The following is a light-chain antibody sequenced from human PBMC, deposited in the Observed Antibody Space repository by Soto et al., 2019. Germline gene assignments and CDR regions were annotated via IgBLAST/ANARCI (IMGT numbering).Light chain of an antibody. Sequence: EIVLTQSPGTLSLSPGERANLSCRASQSVGNNNLAWYQQKPGQAPRFLIYDASSRATGIPDRFSGSGSGTDFTLTISRLEPEDFAVYYCQQYGSTPLTFGGGTKVEIK. CDR1: QSVGNNN. CDR2: DAS. V-gene: IGKV3-20*01. J-gene: IGKJ4*01. CDR3: QQYGSTPLT.